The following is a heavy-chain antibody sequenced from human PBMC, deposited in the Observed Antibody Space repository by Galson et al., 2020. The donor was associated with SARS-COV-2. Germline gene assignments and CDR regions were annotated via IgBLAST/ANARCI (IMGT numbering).Heavy chain of an antibody. CDR3: SREGWQGGY. D-gene: IGHD6-19*01. CDR2: IKGDGSET. V-gene: IGHV3-7*01. CDR1: GFTFNDFW. Sequence: GESLKLSCEVSGFTFNDFWMSWFRQAPGKGLEWVANIKGDGSETNYADFVKGRFSISRDNAANSLYLQMNSLRVEDSAGYYCSREGWQGGYWGQGTRVTVSS. J-gene: IGHJ4*02.